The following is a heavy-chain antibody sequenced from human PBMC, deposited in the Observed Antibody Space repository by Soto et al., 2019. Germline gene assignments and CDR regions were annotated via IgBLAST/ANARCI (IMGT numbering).Heavy chain of an antibody. V-gene: IGHV1-3*01. CDR1: GYTLTSYA. D-gene: IGHD6-19*01. CDR2: INGGNGNT. J-gene: IGHJ4*02. Sequence: ASVKVSCKASGYTLTSYAMHWVRQAPGQRLEWMGWINGGNGNTKYSQKFQGRVTITRDTSASTAYMELSSLRSEDTAVYYCARVSGWYHLDYWGQGTLVTVSS. CDR3: ARVSGWYHLDY.